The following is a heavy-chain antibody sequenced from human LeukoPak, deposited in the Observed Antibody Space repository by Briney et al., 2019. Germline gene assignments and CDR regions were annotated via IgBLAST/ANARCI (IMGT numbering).Heavy chain of an antibody. CDR1: GFTFSNAW. V-gene: IGHV3-15*01. J-gene: IGHJ4*02. Sequence: GGSLRLSCAASGFTFSNAWMSWVRQAPGKGLEWVGRIKSKTDGGTTDYAAPVKGRFTISRDDSKNTLYLQMNSLKTEDTAVYYCTTDPQSPFITMMEYYWGQGTLVTVSS. D-gene: IGHD3-22*01. CDR3: TTDPQSPFITMMEYY. CDR2: IKSKTDGGTT.